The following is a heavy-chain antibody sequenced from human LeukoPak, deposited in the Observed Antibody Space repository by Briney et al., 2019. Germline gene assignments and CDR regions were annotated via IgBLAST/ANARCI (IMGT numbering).Heavy chain of an antibody. V-gene: IGHV3-53*01. CDR2: IYSGGST. J-gene: IGHJ4*02. CDR1: GFTVSSNY. Sequence: GGSLRLSCAASGFTVSSNYMSWVRQAPGKGLEWVSVIYSGGSTYYADSVKGRFTISRDNSKNTLYLQMNSLRAEDTAVYYCARTDYDFWSGYQPGDYWGQGTLVTVSS. CDR3: ARTDYDFWSGYQPGDY. D-gene: IGHD3-3*01.